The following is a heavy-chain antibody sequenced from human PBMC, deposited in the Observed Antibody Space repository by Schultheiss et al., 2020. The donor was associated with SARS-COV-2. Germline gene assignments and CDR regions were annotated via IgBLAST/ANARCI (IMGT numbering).Heavy chain of an antibody. CDR2: ISGSGGST. D-gene: IGHD3-22*01. Sequence: GGSLRLSCAASGFTLSSCAMTWVRQAPGKGLEWVSAISGSGGSTYYADSVKGRFTISRDNAKNSLYLQMNSLRAEDTAVYYCAREDDSSGYYYDHGFDYWGQGTLVTVSS. CDR3: AREDDSSGYYYDHGFDY. J-gene: IGHJ4*02. CDR1: GFTLSSCA. V-gene: IGHV3-23*01.